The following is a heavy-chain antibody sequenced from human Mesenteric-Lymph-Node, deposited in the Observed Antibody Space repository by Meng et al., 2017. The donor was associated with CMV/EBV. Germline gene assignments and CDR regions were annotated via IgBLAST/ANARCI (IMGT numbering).Heavy chain of an antibody. D-gene: IGHD2-21*01. J-gene: IGHJ4*02. V-gene: IGHV4-4*02. CDR3: ARSASWGGFDY. CDR2: IYHSGRT. Sequence: TCNVSGGSISSTNWWSWVRQPPGKGLEWIGQIYHSGRTNYNPSLKSRVTISVDKSKNQFSLKLSSVTAADTAVYYCARSASWGGFDYWGQGTLVTVSS. CDR1: GGSISSTNW.